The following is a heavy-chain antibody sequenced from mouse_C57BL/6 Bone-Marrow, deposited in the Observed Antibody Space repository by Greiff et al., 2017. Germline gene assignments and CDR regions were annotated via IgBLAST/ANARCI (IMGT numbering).Heavy chain of an antibody. J-gene: IGHJ2*01. Sequence: EVQGVESGGGLVKPGGSLKLSCAASGFTFSSYAMSWVRQTPEKRLEWVATISDGGSYTYYPDNVKGRFTISRDNAKNNLYLQMSHLKSEDTAMYYCAREALSFDYWGQGTTLTVSS. CDR2: ISDGGSYT. CDR1: GFTFSSYA. D-gene: IGHD6-1*01. V-gene: IGHV5-4*01. CDR3: AREALSFDY.